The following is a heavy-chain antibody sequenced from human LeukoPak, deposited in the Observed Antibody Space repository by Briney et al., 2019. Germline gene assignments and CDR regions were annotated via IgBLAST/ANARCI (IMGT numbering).Heavy chain of an antibody. CDR3: ARDMGVTGYYFDY. V-gene: IGHV3-48*01. Sequence: GGSLRLSCAASGFTFISYGMNWVRHTPGKGLEWVSYTSGGSLTIYYADSVKGRFTISRDNTRNSLYLQMTSLRVEDTAVYYCARDMGVTGYYFDYWGQGTLVTVSS. D-gene: IGHD3-9*01. CDR2: TSGGSLTI. J-gene: IGHJ4*02. CDR1: GFTFISYG.